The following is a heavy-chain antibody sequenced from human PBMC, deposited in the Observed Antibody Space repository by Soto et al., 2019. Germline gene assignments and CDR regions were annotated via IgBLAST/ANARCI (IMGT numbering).Heavy chain of an antibody. V-gene: IGHV3-30-3*01. D-gene: IGHD3-3*01. CDR2: ISYDGSNK. J-gene: IGHJ4*02. CDR3: VRDGPRITIYGYVDY. CDR1: GFTFSRYV. Sequence: QVQLVESGGGVVQPGRSLRLSCAASGFTFSRYVMHWVRQAPGKGLGWVAVISYDGSNKYYADSVKGRFTISRDNSKNTLYLQMNRLRTEDTAVYYCVRDGPRITIYGYVDYWGQGTLVTVSS.